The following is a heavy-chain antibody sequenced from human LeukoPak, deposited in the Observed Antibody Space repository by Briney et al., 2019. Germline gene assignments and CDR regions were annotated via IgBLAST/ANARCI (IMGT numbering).Heavy chain of an antibody. CDR1: GGSISSYY. CDR3: ARVKVVESTVTYFDY. Sequence: PSETLPLTCTDSGGSISSYYWSWMRQPPGKGLEWMGCIYYSGSTNYNPSLKSRVTISVDTSKNQCSLELSSVTAADTAVYYCARVKVVESTVTYFDYWGQGTLVTVSS. J-gene: IGHJ4*02. D-gene: IGHD4-17*01. CDR2: IYYSGST. V-gene: IGHV4-59*01.